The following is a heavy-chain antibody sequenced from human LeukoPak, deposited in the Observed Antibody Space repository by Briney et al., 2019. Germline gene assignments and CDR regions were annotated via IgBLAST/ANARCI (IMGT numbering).Heavy chain of an antibody. CDR3: AREPFTIFGVVITPACYFDY. D-gene: IGHD3-3*01. J-gene: IGHJ4*02. V-gene: IGHV3-30-3*01. CDR2: ISYVGSNK. Sequence: GGSLRLSCAASGFTFSSYAMRWVRQAPGKGLEWVAVISYVGSNKYYADSVKGRFTISRDNSKNTLYLQMNSLRAEDTAVYYCAREPFTIFGVVITPACYFDYWGQGTLVTVSS. CDR1: GFTFSSYA.